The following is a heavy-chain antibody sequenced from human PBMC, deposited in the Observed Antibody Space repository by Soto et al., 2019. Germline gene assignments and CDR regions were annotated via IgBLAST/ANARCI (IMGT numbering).Heavy chain of an antibody. D-gene: IGHD3-22*01. CDR2: IYYSGST. V-gene: IGHV4-31*03. J-gene: IGHJ6*02. Sequence: SDTLSLTCTVSGGSISSGGYYWSWIRQHPGKGLEWIGYIYYSGSTYYNPSLKSRVTISVGTSKNQFSLKLGSATAADTAVYYCARDASGLHYYDSSGYHRASYGMDVWGQGTTVTVSS. CDR1: GGSISSGGYY. CDR3: ARDASGLHYYDSSGYHRASYGMDV.